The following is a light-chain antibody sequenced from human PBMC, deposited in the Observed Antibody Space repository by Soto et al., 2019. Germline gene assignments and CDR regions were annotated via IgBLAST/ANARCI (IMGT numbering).Light chain of an antibody. Sequence: DIQMTQSPSSLSASVGDRVTITCRASQPISTYLSWYQHKPGKAPKLLLYAASSLQSGVPSRFSGSGSGTDFTLTINSLQPEDFATYYCQQSYSTVLYTFGQGTKLEIQ. J-gene: IGKJ2*01. CDR2: AAS. CDR1: QPISTY. CDR3: QQSYSTVLYT. V-gene: IGKV1-39*01.